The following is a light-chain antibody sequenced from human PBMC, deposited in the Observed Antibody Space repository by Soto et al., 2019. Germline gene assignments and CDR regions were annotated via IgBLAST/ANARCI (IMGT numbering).Light chain of an antibody. Sequence: DIQMTQSPSSLSASVGDRVTMTCRASQSITTHVNWYQQKPGKAPKLLIYAASILQSGVPSRFRGSGSGTDFPLTICSLQPEVFAAYICQQSYRTPPPPTVGQGTKLEIK. V-gene: IGKV1-39*01. J-gene: IGKJ2*01. CDR3: QQSYRTPPPPT. CDR1: QSITTH. CDR2: AAS.